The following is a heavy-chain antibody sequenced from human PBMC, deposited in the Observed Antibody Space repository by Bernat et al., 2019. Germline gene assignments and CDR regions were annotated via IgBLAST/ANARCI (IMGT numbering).Heavy chain of an antibody. V-gene: IGHV3-30*18. CDR1: GFTFSSYG. Sequence: QVQLVESGGGVVQPGRSPRLSCAASGFTFSSYGMHWVRQAPGKGLEWVAVISYDGSNKYYADTVKGRLTISRDNSKNTLYLKMNSLRVEETAVYYCAKDGDWAAMVDYYYYGMEVWGPGTTVTVSS. D-gene: IGHD5-18*01. J-gene: IGHJ6*02. CDR3: AKDGDWAAMVDYYYYGMEV. CDR2: ISYDGSNK.